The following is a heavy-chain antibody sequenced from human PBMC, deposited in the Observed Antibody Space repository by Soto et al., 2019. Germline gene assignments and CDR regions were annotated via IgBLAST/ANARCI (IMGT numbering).Heavy chain of an antibody. CDR2: IYYSGST. CDR3: AREHSSSWSRYFDY. J-gene: IGHJ4*02. Sequence: SETLSLTGTVSGGSISSYYWSWIRQPPGKGLEWIGYIYYSGSTNYNPSLKSRVTISVDTSKNQFSLKLSSVTAADTAVYYCAREHSSSWSRYFDYWCQGTLVTVS. D-gene: IGHD6-13*01. V-gene: IGHV4-59*01. CDR1: GGSISSYY.